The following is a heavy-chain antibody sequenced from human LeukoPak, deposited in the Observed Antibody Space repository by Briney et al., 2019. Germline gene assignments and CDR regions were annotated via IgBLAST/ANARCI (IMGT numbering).Heavy chain of an antibody. CDR2: IYYSGTT. CDR3: ARAGIAAAGDAFDI. Sequence: SETLSLTCTVSGGSISSYYWSWIRQPPGKGLEWIGYIYYSGTTNYNPSLKSRVTISVDTSKNQFSLKLSSVTAADTAVYYCARAGIAAAGDAFDIWGQGTMVTVSS. J-gene: IGHJ3*02. D-gene: IGHD6-13*01. V-gene: IGHV4-59*01. CDR1: GGSISSYY.